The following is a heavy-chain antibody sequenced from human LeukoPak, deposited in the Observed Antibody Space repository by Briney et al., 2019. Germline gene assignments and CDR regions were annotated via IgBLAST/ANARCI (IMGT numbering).Heavy chain of an antibody. V-gene: IGHV4-4*09. CDR2: IYTSGST. CDR3: ARQSCSSTSCPHRNVFDI. J-gene: IGHJ3*02. D-gene: IGHD2-2*01. Sequence: SETLSLTCTVSGGSIIGYYWTWIRQPPGKGLEWIGYIYTSGSTNYNPSLKSRVTISVDISKNQFSLQLSSVTAADTAVYYCARQSCSSTSCPHRNVFDIWGQGTTVTVSP. CDR1: GGSIIGYY.